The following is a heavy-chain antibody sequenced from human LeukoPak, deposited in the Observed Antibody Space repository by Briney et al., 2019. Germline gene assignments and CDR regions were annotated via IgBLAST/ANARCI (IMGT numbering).Heavy chain of an antibody. D-gene: IGHD3-22*01. CDR3: ARNLFRYDSSGYYGYYFDY. J-gene: IGHJ4*02. Sequence: SETLSLTCTVSGGSISSYYWSWIRQPPGKGLEWIGYIYYSGSTNYNPSLKSRVTISVDTSKNQFCLKLSSVTAADTAVYYCARNLFRYDSSGYYGYYFDYWGQGTLVTVSS. CDR1: GGSISSYY. V-gene: IGHV4-59*08. CDR2: IYYSGST.